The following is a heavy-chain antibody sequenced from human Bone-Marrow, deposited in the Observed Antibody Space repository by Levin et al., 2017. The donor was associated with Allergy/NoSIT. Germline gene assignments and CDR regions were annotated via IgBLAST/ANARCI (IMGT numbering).Heavy chain of an antibody. CDR3: AKDEGPFSSSFAFDG. Sequence: PGGSLRLSCAASGFNFASYGMNWVRQAPGKGLEWVSSISGTGRHIYLADSLKGRFTISRDNAKNSLSLQMNNLRVEDTAVFYCAKDEGPFSSSFAFDGWGQGALVTVSS. CDR2: ISGTGRHI. V-gene: IGHV3-21*01. D-gene: IGHD2-2*01. CDR1: GFNFASYG. J-gene: IGHJ4*02.